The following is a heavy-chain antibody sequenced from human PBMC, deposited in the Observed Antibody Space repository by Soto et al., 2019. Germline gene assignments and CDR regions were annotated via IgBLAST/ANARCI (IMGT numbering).Heavy chain of an antibody. J-gene: IGHJ4*02. V-gene: IGHV1-2*02. Sequence: QAQLVQSGAEAKRPGTSVKVSCKVSGYTFTNYFHWIRQAPGQGLDRMGWMNPNAGDTEYARKFQGRVTLARDTTITAADMELSSLTSEETGVYYCARENWSIVDWGQGTLVTVSS. CDR1: GYTFTNY. D-gene: IGHD3-16*02. CDR3: ARENWSIVD. CDR2: MNPNAGDT.